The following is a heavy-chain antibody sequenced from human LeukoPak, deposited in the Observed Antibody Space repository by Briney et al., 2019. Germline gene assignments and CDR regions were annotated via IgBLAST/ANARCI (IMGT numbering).Heavy chain of an antibody. Sequence: SETLSLTCTVSGGSISSYYWSWIRQPPGKGLEWIGYIYYSGSTNYNPSLKSRVTISVDTSKNQFSLKLSSVTAADTAVYYCARGPYYYDSSGYPPNAYAFDIWGQGTMVTVSS. J-gene: IGHJ3*02. CDR2: IYYSGST. V-gene: IGHV4-59*12. D-gene: IGHD3-22*01. CDR3: ARGPYYYDSSGYPPNAYAFDI. CDR1: GGSISSYY.